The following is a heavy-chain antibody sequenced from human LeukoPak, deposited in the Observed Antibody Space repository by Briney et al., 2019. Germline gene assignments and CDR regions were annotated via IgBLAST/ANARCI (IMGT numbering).Heavy chain of an antibody. D-gene: IGHD3-10*01. J-gene: IGHJ6*04. CDR3: ARGYYYGSGSYPRPRNPHYYYYGMDV. CDR2: INHSGST. V-gene: IGHV4-34*01. Sequence: SETLSLTCAVYGGSSSGYYWSWIRQPPGKGLEWIGEINHSGSTNYNPSLKSRVTISVDTSKNQFSLKLSSVTAADTAVYYCARGYYYGSGSYPRPRNPHYYYYGMDVWGKGTTVTVSS. CDR1: GGSSSGYY.